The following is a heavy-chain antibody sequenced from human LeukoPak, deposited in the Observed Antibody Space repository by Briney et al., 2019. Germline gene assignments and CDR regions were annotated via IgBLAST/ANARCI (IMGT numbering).Heavy chain of an antibody. V-gene: IGHV4-34*01. J-gene: IGHJ4*02. D-gene: IGHD4-17*01. Sequence: SETLSLTXAVYGGSFRGYYWSWIRQPPGKGLEWIGEINHSGSTNYNPSLKSRVTISVDTSKNQFSLKLSSVTAADTAVYYCARGRNGDYADWGQGTLVTVSS. CDR3: ARGRNGDYAD. CDR1: GGSFRGYY. CDR2: INHSGST.